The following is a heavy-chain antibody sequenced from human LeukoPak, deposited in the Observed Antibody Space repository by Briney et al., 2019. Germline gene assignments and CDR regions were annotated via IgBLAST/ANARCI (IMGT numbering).Heavy chain of an antibody. V-gene: IGHV1-24*01. J-gene: IGHJ4*02. D-gene: IGHD5-18*01. CDR1: GYTFTGYY. CDR2: FDPEDGET. CDR3: ATDIAAPMVMYGY. Sequence: ASVKVSCKASGYTFTGYYMHWVRQAPGQGLEWMGGFDPEDGETIYAQKFQGRVTMTEDTSTDTAYMELSSLRSEDTAVYYCATDIAAPMVMYGYWGQGTLVTVSS.